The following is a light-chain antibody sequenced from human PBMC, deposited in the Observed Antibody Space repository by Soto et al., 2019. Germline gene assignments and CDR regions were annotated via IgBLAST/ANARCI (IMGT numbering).Light chain of an antibody. J-gene: IGLJ1*01. CDR2: EVS. CDR3: SSYTSISTLV. Sequence: QSALTQPASVSGSPGQSITISCTGTSTDIGGYNYVSWYQQYPGKAPKLMIYEVSNRPSGVPNRFSGSKAGNAASPTISGLQAEDEADYYCSSYTSISTLVFGAGTKVTVL. V-gene: IGLV2-14*01. CDR1: STDIGGYNY.